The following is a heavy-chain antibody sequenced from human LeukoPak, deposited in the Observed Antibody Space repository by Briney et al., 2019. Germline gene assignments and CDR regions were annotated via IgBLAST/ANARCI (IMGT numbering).Heavy chain of an antibody. CDR2: IYDSGST. CDR1: GGSISSSSFY. V-gene: IGHV4-39*01. Sequence: SETLSLTCTVSGGSISSSSFYWGWIRQPPGKGLEWIGSIYDSGSTYYNPSLKRRVTISVDTSKKQFSLKLSSVTAADTAVYYCARPKIYDFWSGYLVGHYYYYGMDVWGQGTTVTVSS. CDR3: ARPKIYDFWSGYLVGHYYYYGMDV. D-gene: IGHD3-3*01. J-gene: IGHJ6*02.